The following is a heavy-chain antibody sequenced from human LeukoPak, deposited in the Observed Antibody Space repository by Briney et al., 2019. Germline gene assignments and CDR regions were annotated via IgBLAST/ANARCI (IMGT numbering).Heavy chain of an antibody. V-gene: IGHV3-64*01. CDR1: GITFSSFP. J-gene: IGHJ4*02. Sequence: XGSLRLSCVASGITFSSFPMHWVRQAPGKGLEYVSAVNNNGGSTYHATSVRGRFTISRDNSKNTLYLQLGSLRAEDTAVYYCASDLRTGTTGLLDYWGQGTLVTVSS. CDR2: VNNNGGST. CDR3: ASDLRTGTTGLLDY. D-gene: IGHD1-14*01.